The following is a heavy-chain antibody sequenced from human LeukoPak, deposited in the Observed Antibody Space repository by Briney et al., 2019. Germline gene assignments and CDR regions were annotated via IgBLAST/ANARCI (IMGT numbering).Heavy chain of an antibody. CDR2: INPSGGST. Sequence: ASVKVSRKASGYTFTSYYMHWVRQAPGQGLEWMGIINPSGGSTSYAQKFQGRVTMTRDTSTSTVYMELSSLRSEDTAVYYCAAVYPGNCSGGSCYSGDYYYYGMDVWGQGTTVTVPS. D-gene: IGHD2-15*01. J-gene: IGHJ6*02. V-gene: IGHV1-46*01. CDR3: AAVYPGNCSGGSCYSGDYYYYGMDV. CDR1: GYTFTSYY.